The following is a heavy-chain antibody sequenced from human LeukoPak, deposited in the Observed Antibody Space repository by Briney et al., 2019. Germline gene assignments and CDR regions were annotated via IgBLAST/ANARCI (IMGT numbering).Heavy chain of an antibody. CDR2: ISYDGSNK. J-gene: IGHJ6*04. D-gene: IGHD3-10*02. CDR3: AELGITMIGGV. Sequence: GGSLRLSCAASGFTFSSYGMHWVRQAPGKGLEWVAVISYDGSNKYYADSVKGRFTISRDNSKNTLYLQMNSLRAEDTAVYYCAELGITMIGGVWGKGATVTISS. CDR1: GFTFSSYG. V-gene: IGHV3-30*18.